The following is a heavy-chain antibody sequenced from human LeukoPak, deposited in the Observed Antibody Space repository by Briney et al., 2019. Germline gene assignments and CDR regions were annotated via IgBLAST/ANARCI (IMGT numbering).Heavy chain of an antibody. J-gene: IGHJ4*02. V-gene: IGHV3-23*01. CDR3: AKEKGANWDPFDY. CDR2: ISGSGGHT. D-gene: IGHD7-27*01. Sequence: GGSLRLSCAASGFTFSSYAMNWVRQAPGKGLEWVSGISGSGGHTYYADSVKGRFTISRDNSKNTLYLQMNSLRAEDTAVYYCAKEKGANWDPFDYWGRGTLVIVSS. CDR1: GFTFSSYA.